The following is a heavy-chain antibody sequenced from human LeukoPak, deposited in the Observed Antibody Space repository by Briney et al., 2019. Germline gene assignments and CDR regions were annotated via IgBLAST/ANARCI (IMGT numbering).Heavy chain of an antibody. CDR1: GITFSSSG. D-gene: IGHD4-11*01. J-gene: IGHJ5*02. CDR2: IWYDGSHK. Sequence: QPGVSLRLSCVVSGITFSSSGMNWVRQAPGKGLEWVAFIWYDGSHKYYADSVKGRFTIFRDNSKNTLYLQMNSLRGDDTAVYYCARDSPVTAGPFDPWGQGTLVTVSS. V-gene: IGHV3-33*01. CDR3: ARDSPVTAGPFDP.